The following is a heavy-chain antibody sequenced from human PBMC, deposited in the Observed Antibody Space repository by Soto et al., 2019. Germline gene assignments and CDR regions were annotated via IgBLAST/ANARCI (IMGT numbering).Heavy chain of an antibody. CDR2: IYSGGST. CDR1: GFTVSSNY. Sequence: EVQLVESGGGLVQPGGSLRLSCAASGFTVSSNYMSWVRQAPGKGLEWVSVIYSGGSTYCADSVKGRFTISRDNSKNTLYLQMNSLRAEDTAVYYCARELRAYDYIWGSNYWGQGTLVTVSS. CDR3: ARELRAYDYIWGSNY. D-gene: IGHD3-16*01. J-gene: IGHJ4*02. V-gene: IGHV3-66*01.